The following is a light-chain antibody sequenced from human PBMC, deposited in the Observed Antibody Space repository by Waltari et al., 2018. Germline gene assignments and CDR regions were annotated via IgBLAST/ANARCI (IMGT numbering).Light chain of an antibody. J-gene: IGKJ1*01. CDR2: DAS. Sequence: EIVLTQSPVTLSLSPGERATLSCRASQSVSTSLAWYQHRPGQAPRLLIDDASTRATGIPARFSGSGSGTDFTLTISSLDPEDFAVYYCQRRSNSPPWTFGQGTTVEVK. CDR1: QSVSTS. CDR3: QRRSNSPPWT. V-gene: IGKV3-11*01.